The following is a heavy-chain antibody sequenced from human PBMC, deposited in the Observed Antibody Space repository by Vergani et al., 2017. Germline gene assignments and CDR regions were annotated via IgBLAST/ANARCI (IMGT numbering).Heavy chain of an antibody. CDR2: ISAYNGNT. V-gene: IGHV1-18*01. CDR3: ARGGWRIGVRRPVTGTDFDY. CDR1: GYTFTSYG. D-gene: IGHD6-19*01. Sequence: QVQLVQSGAEVKKPGASVKVSCKASGYTFTSYGISWVRQAPGQGLEWMGWISAYNGNTDYAQKPQGRVTMTTDTSTSTAYMELRSLRSADTAVYYCARGGWRIGVRRPVTGTDFDYWDQGTLVTVSS. J-gene: IGHJ4*02.